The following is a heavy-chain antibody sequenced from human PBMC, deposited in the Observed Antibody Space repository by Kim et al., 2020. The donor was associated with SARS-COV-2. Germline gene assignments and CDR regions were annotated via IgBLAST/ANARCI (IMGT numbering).Heavy chain of an antibody. J-gene: IGHJ4*01. CDR2: IDPHGNNI. D-gene: IGHD1-1*01. V-gene: IGHV3-74*01. CDR1: GFIFSSYC. CDR3: ARDQNIVSTSGDVFDY. Sequence: GGSLRLSCAASGFIFSSYCMHWVRQPPGKGLVWISRIDPHGNNIRYADSVRGRFTISRDNAKNTLYLQMNSLTVEDTAVYYCARDQNIVSTSGDVFDYWG.